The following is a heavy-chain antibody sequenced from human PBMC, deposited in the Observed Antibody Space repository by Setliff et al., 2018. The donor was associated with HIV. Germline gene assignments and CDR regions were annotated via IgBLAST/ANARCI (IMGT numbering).Heavy chain of an antibody. CDR2: IRSKVYGGTT. CDR3: SRSLGSYFDSAGYLRYFDY. J-gene: IGHJ4*02. Sequence: SLKISCLTSGFTFGDYALSWFRQAPGKGLEWVAFIRSKVYGGTTEYAASVKGRFAILRDDSTSIAYLQMNSLKTEDTGVYYCSRSLGSYFDSAGYLRYFDYWGQGTQVTVSS. V-gene: IGHV3-49*03. D-gene: IGHD3-9*01. CDR1: GFTFGDYA.